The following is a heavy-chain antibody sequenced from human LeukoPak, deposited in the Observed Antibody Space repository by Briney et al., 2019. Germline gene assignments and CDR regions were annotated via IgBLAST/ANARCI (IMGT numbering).Heavy chain of an antibody. Sequence: SETLSLTCTVSGGSISSSSYYWGWIRQPPGKGLEWIGSIYYSGSTYYNPSLKSRVTISVDTSKNQFSLKLSSVTAADTAVYYCASHPTLSSGSYYKEAGDYWGQGTLVTVSS. CDR3: ASHPTLSSGSYYKEAGDY. V-gene: IGHV4-39*07. D-gene: IGHD3-10*01. J-gene: IGHJ4*02. CDR1: GGSISSSSYY. CDR2: IYYSGST.